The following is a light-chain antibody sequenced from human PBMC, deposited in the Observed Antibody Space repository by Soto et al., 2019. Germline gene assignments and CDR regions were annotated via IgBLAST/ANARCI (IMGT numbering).Light chain of an antibody. CDR2: KAS. CDR3: QRYNGT. J-gene: IGKJ5*01. Sequence: DVQLTQSPSTLSASVGDRVTITCRASQYVGSWLAWYQQKPGKAPKLLIYKASILQSGVPSRFSGSGSATEFTLSISSLQPDDSATYYCQRYNGTFGQGTRLEIK. V-gene: IGKV1-5*03. CDR1: QYVGSW.